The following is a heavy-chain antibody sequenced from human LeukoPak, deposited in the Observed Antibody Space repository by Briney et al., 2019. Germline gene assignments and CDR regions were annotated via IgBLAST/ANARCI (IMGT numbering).Heavy chain of an antibody. Sequence: PGGSLSLSCAPSVSTFNRFATSGVRQAPEKGLEWVSGISGSGGSTYYADSVKGRFTSSRDNSKSTLYLQMNSLRVEDTAVYYCAKDFYQFVRGIDYWGQGTLVTVSS. CDR2: ISGSGGST. CDR1: VSTFNRFA. D-gene: IGHD6-6*01. J-gene: IGHJ4*02. CDR3: AKDFYQFVRGIDY. V-gene: IGHV3-23*01.